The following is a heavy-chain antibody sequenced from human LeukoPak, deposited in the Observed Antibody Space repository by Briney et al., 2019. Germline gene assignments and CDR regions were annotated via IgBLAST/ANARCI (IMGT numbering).Heavy chain of an antibody. CDR3: ARGQPLLYPFEY. V-gene: IGHV1-18*01. Sequence: GASVKVSCKASGYTFISYAINWVRQAPGQGLEWMGWISAYNGNTDYVEKFQGRVTMTTDTSTSTAYMELRSLTSDDTAAYYCARGQPLLYPFEYWGQGTLVTVSS. J-gene: IGHJ4*02. CDR1: GYTFISYA. D-gene: IGHD2-2*02. CDR2: ISAYNGNT.